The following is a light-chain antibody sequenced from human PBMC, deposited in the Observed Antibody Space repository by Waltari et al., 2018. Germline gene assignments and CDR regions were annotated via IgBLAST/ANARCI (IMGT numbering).Light chain of an antibody. CDR1: SNDVGAYNY. CDR2: IVT. J-gene: IGLJ1*01. Sequence: SVLTQPASVSRSPGQSITTSCTGTSNDVGAYNYVAWYQHHPGKAPKFMIHIVTNRPSGVPNRFAGSKSGNTASLTISGLQAEDEADYYCSSYAATSALLFGTGTKVTVL. V-gene: IGLV2-14*03. CDR3: SSYAATSALL.